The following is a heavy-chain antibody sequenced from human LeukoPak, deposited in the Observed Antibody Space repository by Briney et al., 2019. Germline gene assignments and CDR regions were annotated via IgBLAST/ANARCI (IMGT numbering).Heavy chain of an antibody. J-gene: IGHJ3*01. V-gene: IGHV3-30*02. D-gene: IGHD3-16*01. Sequence: GGSLRLSCAASGFTFSSYGMHWVRQAPGKGLEWVAFIRFDGNNKYYADSVKGRFTISRDNSKNTLYPQMNSLRAEDTAVYYCANGGLLGEPHDAFDFWGQGTMVTVSS. CDR3: ANGGLLGEPHDAFDF. CDR1: GFTFSSYG. CDR2: IRFDGNNK.